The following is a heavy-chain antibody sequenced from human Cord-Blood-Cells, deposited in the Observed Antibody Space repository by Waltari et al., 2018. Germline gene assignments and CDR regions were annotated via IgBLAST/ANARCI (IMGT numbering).Heavy chain of an antibody. J-gene: IGHJ3*02. CDR2: ISYDGSNK. V-gene: IGHV3-30*04. CDR1: VFLFSSYS. CDR3: ARQVSTNDAFDI. Sequence: QVQLVESGGGVVQPGRSLSLACAACVFLFSSYSMLWFRQAQGKGLEWVAVISYDGSNKYYADSVKGRFTISRDNSKNTLYLQMNSLRAEDTAVYYCARQVSTNDAFDIWGQGTMVTVSS.